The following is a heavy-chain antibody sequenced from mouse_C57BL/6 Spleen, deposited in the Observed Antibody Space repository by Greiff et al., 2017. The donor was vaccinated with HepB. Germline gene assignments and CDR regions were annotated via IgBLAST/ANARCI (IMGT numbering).Heavy chain of an antibody. CDR3: ARDYGSLYYFDY. Sequence: QVHVKQSGPELVKPGASVKISCKASGYSFTSYYIHWVKQRPGQGLEWIGWIYPGSGNTKYNEKFKGKATLTADTSSSTAYMQLSSLTSEDSAVYYCARDYGSLYYFDYWGQGTTLTVSS. CDR2: IYPGSGNT. D-gene: IGHD1-1*01. CDR1: GYSFTSYY. J-gene: IGHJ2*01. V-gene: IGHV1-66*01.